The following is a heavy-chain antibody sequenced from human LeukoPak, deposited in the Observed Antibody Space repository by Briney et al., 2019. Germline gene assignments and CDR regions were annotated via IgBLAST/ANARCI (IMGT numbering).Heavy chain of an antibody. CDR3: ARDRDNYYDSRGSIDY. J-gene: IGHJ4*02. D-gene: IGHD3-22*01. Sequence: GGSLRLSCAASGFTFSSYSMNWVRQAPGKGLEWVSSISSSSSYIYYADSVKGRFTISRDNAKNSLYLQMNSLRAEDTAVYYCARDRDNYYDSRGSIDYWGQGTLVTVSS. V-gene: IGHV3-21*01. CDR2: ISSSSSYI. CDR1: GFTFSSYS.